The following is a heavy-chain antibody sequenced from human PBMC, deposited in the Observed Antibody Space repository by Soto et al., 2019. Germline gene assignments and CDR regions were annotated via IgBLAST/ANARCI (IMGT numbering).Heavy chain of an antibody. CDR1: GGSISSGGYY. J-gene: IGHJ5*02. D-gene: IGHD2-2*01. CDR3: ARDRGGVVPAATQRRVPEYWFDP. CDR2: IYYSGST. Sequence: SDTLSLTCTVSGGSISSGGYYWSWIRQHPGKGLEWIGYIYYSGSTYYNPSLKSRVTISVDTSKNQFSLKLSSVTAADTAVYYCARDRGGVVPAATQRRVPEYWFDPWGQGTLVTVSS. V-gene: IGHV4-31*03.